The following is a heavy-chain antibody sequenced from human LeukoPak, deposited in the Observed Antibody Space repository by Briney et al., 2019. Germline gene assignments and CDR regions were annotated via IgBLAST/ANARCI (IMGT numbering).Heavy chain of an antibody. CDR2: VWYGGSNK. CDR1: GFTFSSYG. Sequence: GGSLRLSCAASGFTFSSYGMHWVRQAPGKGLEWVAVVWYGGSNKNYADSVKGRFTISRDDSKNTLYLQMNSLGLDDTAVYYCANKHFWGQGTLVTVSS. J-gene: IGHJ4*02. V-gene: IGHV3-33*08. CDR3: ANKHF.